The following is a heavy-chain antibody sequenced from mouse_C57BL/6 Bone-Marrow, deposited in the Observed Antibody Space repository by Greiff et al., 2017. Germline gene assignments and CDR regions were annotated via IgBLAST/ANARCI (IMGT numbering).Heavy chain of an antibody. CDR3: SRMGFSFAY. J-gene: IGHJ3*01. V-gene: IGHV2-2*01. CDR1: GFSLTSYG. CDR2: IWSGGST. Sequence: VQLQQSGPGLVQPSQSLSITCTVSGFSLTSYGVHWVRQSPGTGLEWLGVIWSGGSTDYNAAFISRLSISKDNSKSQVFFKMNRLQADDTAIYYCSRMGFSFAYWGQGTLVTVSA.